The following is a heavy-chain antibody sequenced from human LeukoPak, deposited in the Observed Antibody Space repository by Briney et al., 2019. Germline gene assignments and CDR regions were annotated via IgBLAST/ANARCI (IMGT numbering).Heavy chain of an antibody. J-gene: IGHJ4*02. CDR1: GGSVSSSNYY. CDR3: VRQGGYSHGSVLGH. V-gene: IGHV4-39*01. Sequence: SETLSLTCTASGGSVSSSNYYWGWIRQPPGKGLEWIGSTYYRGSTEYNPSLKSRVTISVYTSKNQFSLKLSSVTAADTAVYYCVRQGGYSHGSVLGHWGQGTLVTVSS. D-gene: IGHD5-18*01. CDR2: TYYRGST.